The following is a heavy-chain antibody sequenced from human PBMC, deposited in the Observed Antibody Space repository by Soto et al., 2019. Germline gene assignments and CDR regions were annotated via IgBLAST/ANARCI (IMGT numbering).Heavy chain of an antibody. D-gene: IGHD2-8*02. CDR3: VRVGGVGHIDH. CDR2: ISPGSRCR. V-gene: IGHV3-11*06. J-gene: IGHJ5*02. CDR1: GFNLNDVY. Sequence: QVQLVESGGGLVKPGGSLRISCEASGFNLNDVYMSWIRQAPGKGLEWISYISPGSRCREFAASVKGRHTISRDNARNALYLQMTDVRVEDTAVYYGVRVGGVGHIDHLVQGTLVTVSS.